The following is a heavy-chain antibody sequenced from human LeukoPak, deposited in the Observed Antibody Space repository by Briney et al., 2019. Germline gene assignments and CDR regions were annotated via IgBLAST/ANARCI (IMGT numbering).Heavy chain of an antibody. CDR3: ARDDAIWGVIYYDSSSTDY. Sequence: ASVKVSCKASGYTFTSYGISWVRQAPGQGLEWMGWISAYNGNTNYAQKLQGRVTMTTDTSTSTAYMELRSLRSDDTAVYYCARDDAIWGVIYYDSSSTDYWGQGTLDTVSS. V-gene: IGHV1-18*01. J-gene: IGHJ4*02. CDR2: ISAYNGNT. CDR1: GYTFTSYG. D-gene: IGHD3-22*01.